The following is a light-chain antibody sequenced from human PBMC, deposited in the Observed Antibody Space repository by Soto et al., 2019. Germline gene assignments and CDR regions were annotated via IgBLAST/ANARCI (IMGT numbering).Light chain of an antibody. CDR2: TTS. CDR3: QQANSFPLT. Sequence: DIQMTQSPSSVSASVGDRVTITCRASQGINNWLAWYQQKPGKAPKLLIYTTSSLQSGVPSRFSGSGSGTDFPRTISSLQPEDFATYYCQQANSFPLTFGGGTKVEIK. V-gene: IGKV1D-12*01. CDR1: QGINNW. J-gene: IGKJ4*01.